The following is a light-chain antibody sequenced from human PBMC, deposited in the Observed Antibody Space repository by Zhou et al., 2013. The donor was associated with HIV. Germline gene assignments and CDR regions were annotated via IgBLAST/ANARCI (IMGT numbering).Light chain of an antibody. J-gene: IGKJ2*02. CDR1: QSISTY. V-gene: IGKV1-39*01. CDR2: AAS. Sequence: DIQMTQSPSSLSASVGDRVTITCRASQSISTYLNWYQQKPGKAPKLLIHAASSLQSGVPSRFSGSGSGTDFSLTISSLQPEDFATYYCLQTYGAPPCTFGQGTVLDIK. CDR3: LQTYGAPPCT.